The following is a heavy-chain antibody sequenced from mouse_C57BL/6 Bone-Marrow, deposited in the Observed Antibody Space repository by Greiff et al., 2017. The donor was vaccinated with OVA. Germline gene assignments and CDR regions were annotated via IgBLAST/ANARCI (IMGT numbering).Heavy chain of an antibody. D-gene: IGHD1-1*01. CDR3: ARYPYYYGSSHWYFDV. CDR2: IRNKANGYTT. Sequence: EVQVVESGGGLVQPGGSLSLSCAASGFTFTDYYMSWVRQPPGKALEWLGFIRNKANGYTTEYSASVKGRFTISRDNSQSILYLQMNALRAEDSATYYCARYPYYYGSSHWYFDVWGTGTTVTVSS. CDR1: GFTFTDYY. J-gene: IGHJ1*03. V-gene: IGHV7-3*01.